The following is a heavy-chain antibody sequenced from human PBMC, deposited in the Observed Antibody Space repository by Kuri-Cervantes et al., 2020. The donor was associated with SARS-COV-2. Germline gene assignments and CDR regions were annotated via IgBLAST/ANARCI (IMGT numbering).Heavy chain of an antibody. V-gene: IGHV1-8*02. CDR3: ARALKPILARLGY. J-gene: IGHJ4*02. CDR1: GYTFNIYD. CDR2: INPNSGVT. Sequence: ASVKVSCKASGYTFNIYDINWVRQAPGQGLEWMGWINPNSGVTGYAQKFQGRVIMTRDTSRSTAYMELSSLRSEDTAVYYCARALKPILARLGYWGQGTLVTVSS. D-gene: IGHD2-21*01.